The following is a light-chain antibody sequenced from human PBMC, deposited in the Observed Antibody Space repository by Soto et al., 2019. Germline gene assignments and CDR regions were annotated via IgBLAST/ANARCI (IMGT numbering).Light chain of an antibody. CDR1: QSLLHSNGYNY. V-gene: IGKV2-28*01. CDR3: MQALQTPYT. J-gene: IGKJ2*01. CDR2: LGS. Sequence: DIVMTQSPLSLPVTPGEPASISCRSSQSLLHSNGYNYLDWYLQKPGQSPQLLIYLGSNRASGVHDRFSGSGSGTDFTMKISSVEAEDVGVYYCMQALQTPYTFGQGTKLEIK.